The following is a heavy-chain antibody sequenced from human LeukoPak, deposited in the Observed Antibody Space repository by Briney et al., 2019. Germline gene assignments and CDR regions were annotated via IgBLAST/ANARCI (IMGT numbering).Heavy chain of an antibody. CDR2: ISGGGGST. Sequence: PGGSLRLSCAASGFTFSSYAMTWVRQAPGKGLEWVSAISGGGGSTYYADSVKGRFTISRDNSKNTLYLQMNSLRDEDTAVYYCAKITSIVVVPVAIDPWGQGTLVTVSS. V-gene: IGHV3-23*01. J-gene: IGHJ5*02. CDR3: AKITSIVVVPVAIDP. CDR1: GFTFSSYA. D-gene: IGHD2-2*01.